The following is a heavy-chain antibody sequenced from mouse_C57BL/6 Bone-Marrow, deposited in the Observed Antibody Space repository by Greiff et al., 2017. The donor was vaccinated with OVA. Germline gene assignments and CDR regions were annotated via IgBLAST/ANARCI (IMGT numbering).Heavy chain of an antibody. CDR1: GYSITSGYY. CDR2: ISYDGSN. Sequence: VQLQQSGPGLVKPSQSLSLTCSVTGYSITSGYYWNWIRQFPGNKLEWMGYISYDGSNNYNPSLKNRISITRDTSKNQFFLKLNSVTTEDTATYYCARGRGTTVVEPFWYFDVWGTGTTVTVSS. V-gene: IGHV3-6*01. CDR3: ARGRGTTVVEPFWYFDV. J-gene: IGHJ1*03. D-gene: IGHD1-1*01.